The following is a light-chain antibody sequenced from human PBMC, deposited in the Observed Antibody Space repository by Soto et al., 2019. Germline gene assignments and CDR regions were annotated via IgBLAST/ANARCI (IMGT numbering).Light chain of an antibody. V-gene: IGLV1-40*01. Sequence: QAAVTQPPSVSGAPGQRVTISCTGSSSNIGAGYDVHWYQQLPGTAPKLLIYGNSNRPSGVPDRFSGSKSGTSASLAITGLQAEDEADYYCQSYDSSLRGVFGTGTKLTVL. J-gene: IGLJ1*01. CDR3: QSYDSSLRGV. CDR2: GNS. CDR1: SSNIGAGYD.